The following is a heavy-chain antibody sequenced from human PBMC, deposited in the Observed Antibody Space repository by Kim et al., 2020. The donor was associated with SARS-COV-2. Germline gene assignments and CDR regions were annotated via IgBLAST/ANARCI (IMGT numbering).Heavy chain of an antibody. V-gene: IGHV3-7*01. J-gene: IGHJ4*02. CDR2: QDGSAK. CDR3: VRSVDS. Sequence: QDGSAKFYLDSVEGRFTISRDNAKTSLYLQMTSLRAEDTAIYYCVRSVDSWGQGTLVTVSS.